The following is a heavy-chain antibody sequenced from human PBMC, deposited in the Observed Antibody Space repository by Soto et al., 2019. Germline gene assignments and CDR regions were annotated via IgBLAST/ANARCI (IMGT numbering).Heavy chain of an antibody. J-gene: IGHJ6*02. CDR2: IIPIFGTA. CDR1: GGTFSSYA. D-gene: IGHD2-15*01. Sequence: QVQLVQSGAEVKKPGSSVKVYCKAPGGTFSSYAISWVRQAPGQGLEWMGGIIPIFGTAKYAQKFQGRVTITADESTSTGYMELSSLRSEDTAVYYCARSQGGSSSLDIYYYYYYGMDVWGQGPRVTVSS. V-gene: IGHV1-69*01. CDR3: ARSQGGSSSLDIYYYYYYGMDV.